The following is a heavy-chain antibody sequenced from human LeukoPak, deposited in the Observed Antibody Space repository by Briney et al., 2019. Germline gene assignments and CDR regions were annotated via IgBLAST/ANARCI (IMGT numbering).Heavy chain of an antibody. J-gene: IGHJ4*02. Sequence: PGGSLRLSCAASGFTFSSYAMSWVRQAPGKGLEWVSTISGSGDSTYYADSVKGRFTISRDNSKNTVYLQMNRLTTEDTAVYYCAKGVAADWGQGTLATVSS. V-gene: IGHV3-23*01. CDR1: GFTFSSYA. CDR2: ISGSGDST. CDR3: AKGVAAD. D-gene: IGHD6-25*01.